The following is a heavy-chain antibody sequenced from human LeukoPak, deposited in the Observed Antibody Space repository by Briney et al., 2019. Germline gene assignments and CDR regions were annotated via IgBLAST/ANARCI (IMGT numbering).Heavy chain of an antibody. Sequence: ASVKVSCKASGYTFTSYGISWVRQAPGQGLEWMGWISAYNGNTNYAQKLQGRVTMTTDTSTSTAYMELRSLRSDDTAVYYCARDGVCSSTSCYHNWFDPWGQGTLVTVSS. CDR2: ISAYNGNT. V-gene: IGHV1-18*01. D-gene: IGHD2-2*01. J-gene: IGHJ5*02. CDR1: GYTFTSYG. CDR3: ARDGVCSSTSCYHNWFDP.